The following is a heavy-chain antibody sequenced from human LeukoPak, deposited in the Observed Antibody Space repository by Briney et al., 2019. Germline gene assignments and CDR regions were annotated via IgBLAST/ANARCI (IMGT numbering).Heavy chain of an antibody. D-gene: IGHD6-13*01. V-gene: IGHV1-2*02. CDR3: ARDLWDSSSWNALDP. CDR1: GYTFTGYY. CDR2: INPNSGGT. Sequence: ASVKVSCKASGYTFTGYYMHWVRQAPGQGLEWMGWINPNSGGTNYAQKFQGRVTMTRDTSISTAYMELSRLRSDDTAVYYCARDLWDSSSWNALDPWGQGTLVTVSS. J-gene: IGHJ5*02.